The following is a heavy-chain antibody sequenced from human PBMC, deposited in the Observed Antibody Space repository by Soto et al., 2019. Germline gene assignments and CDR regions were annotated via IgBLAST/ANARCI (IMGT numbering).Heavy chain of an antibody. D-gene: IGHD3-16*01. CDR3: VGGGR. CDR1: GFTFSTYW. J-gene: IGHJ4*01. CDR2: IKQDGSEK. V-gene: IGHV3-7*01. Sequence: EVQLVESGGGLVQPGGSLRLSCAASGFTFSTYWMSWVRQAPGKGLEWVANIKQDGSEKYYVDSVKGRFTISRDNTKNELYLKMKRLRAEDTAVDYCVGGGRWGQGTLVTVSS.